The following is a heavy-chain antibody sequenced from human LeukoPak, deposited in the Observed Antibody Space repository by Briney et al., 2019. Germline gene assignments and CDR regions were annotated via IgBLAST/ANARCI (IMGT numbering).Heavy chain of an antibody. V-gene: IGHV1-46*01. J-gene: IGHJ4*02. CDR2: INPSGGST. CDR3: ASSLRFGSGWY. CDR1: GYTFISYD. D-gene: IGHD6-19*01. Sequence: GASVKVSCKASGYTFISYDINWVRQAPGQGLEWMGIINPSGGSTSYAQKFQGRVTMTRDMSTSTVYMELSSLRSEDTAVYYCASSLRFGSGWYWGQGTLVTVSS.